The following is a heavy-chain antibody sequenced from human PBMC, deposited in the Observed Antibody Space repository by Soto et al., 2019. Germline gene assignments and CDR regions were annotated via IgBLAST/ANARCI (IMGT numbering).Heavy chain of an antibody. V-gene: IGHV3-23*01. Sequence: GGSLRLSCAASGFTFSSYAMSWVRQAPGKGLEWVSAISGSGGSTYYADSVKGRFTISRDNSKNTLYLQMNSLRAEDTAVYYCAKDVAVAGYYYYYYMDVWGKGTTVTVSS. D-gene: IGHD6-19*01. CDR2: ISGSGGST. J-gene: IGHJ6*03. CDR1: GFTFSSYA. CDR3: AKDVAVAGYYYYYYMDV.